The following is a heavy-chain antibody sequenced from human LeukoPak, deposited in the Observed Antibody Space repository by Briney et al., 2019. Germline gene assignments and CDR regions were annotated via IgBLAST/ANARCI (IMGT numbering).Heavy chain of an antibody. CDR1: GFTFSRCS. Sequence: GGSLRLSCEASGFTFSRCSMNWVRQAPGKGLEWVSSISGSSSYKYYADSVKGRFTISRDNAKNSLYLQMNSLRAEDTAVYYCARDFYDTSGYYYDYWGQGTLVTVSS. CDR2: ISGSSSYK. J-gene: IGHJ4*02. CDR3: ARDFYDTSGYYYDY. D-gene: IGHD3-22*01. V-gene: IGHV3-21*01.